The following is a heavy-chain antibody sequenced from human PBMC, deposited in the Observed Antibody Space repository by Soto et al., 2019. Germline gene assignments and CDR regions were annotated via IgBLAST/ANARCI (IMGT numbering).Heavy chain of an antibody. CDR2: IIPIFGTA. CDR1: AGTFSSYA. Sequence: GASVKVSCKASAGTFSSYAISWVRQAPGQGLEWMGGIIPIFGTANYAQKFEGRVTITADESTSTAYMELSSLRSEDTAVYYCAREPRPPWFDPWGQGTLVTVSS. J-gene: IGHJ5*02. CDR3: AREPRPPWFDP. V-gene: IGHV1-69*13.